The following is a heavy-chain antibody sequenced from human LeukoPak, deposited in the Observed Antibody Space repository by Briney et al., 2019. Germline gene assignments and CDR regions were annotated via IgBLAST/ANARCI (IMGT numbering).Heavy chain of an antibody. Sequence: SETLSLTFTVSGCPITIYYWTWIRQPPGKGLDWIGYIHYIARTNYNPSLKSRVTISVDTSKNQFSMKVSSVNAADTAVYYCAKGVGSGWYYCDYWGQGTLVTVSS. CDR3: AKGVGSGWYYCDY. D-gene: IGHD6-19*01. J-gene: IGHJ4*02. V-gene: IGHV4-59*01. CDR2: IHYIART. CDR1: GCPITIYY.